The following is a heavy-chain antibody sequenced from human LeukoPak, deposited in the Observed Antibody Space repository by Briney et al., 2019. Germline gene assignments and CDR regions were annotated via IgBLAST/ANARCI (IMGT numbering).Heavy chain of an antibody. D-gene: IGHD5-12*01. CDR1: GGSISSSTYY. CDR2: IYYSGTT. J-gene: IGHJ4*02. CDR3: AGGAYIYSGYDTRVRYFDY. Sequence: SETLSLTCTVSGGSISSSTYYWAWVRQPPGKGLEWIASIYYSGTTYYNPSLKSRVTISVDTSRNQFSLNLSSVTAADTAVYYCAGGAYIYSGYDTRVRYFDYWGQGTLVTVSS. V-gene: IGHV4-39*07.